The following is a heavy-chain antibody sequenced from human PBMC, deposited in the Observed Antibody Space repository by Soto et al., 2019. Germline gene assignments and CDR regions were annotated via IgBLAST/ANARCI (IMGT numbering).Heavy chain of an antibody. Sequence: GGSLRLSCAASGFTFSSYSMNWVRQAPGKGLEWVSYISSSSNTIYYADSVKGRFTISRDNAKNSLFLQMNSLRDDDTAVYYCARGKDFWSGPYGMDVWGQGTTVTVSS. CDR2: ISSSSNTI. CDR1: GFTFSSYS. CDR3: ARGKDFWSGPYGMDV. V-gene: IGHV3-48*02. J-gene: IGHJ6*02. D-gene: IGHD3-3*01.